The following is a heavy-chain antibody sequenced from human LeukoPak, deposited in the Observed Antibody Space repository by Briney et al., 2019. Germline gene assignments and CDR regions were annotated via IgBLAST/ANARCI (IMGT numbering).Heavy chain of an antibody. CDR1: GGSFSGYY. D-gene: IGHD6-13*01. CDR3: ARTYSSSWFDY. J-gene: IGHJ4*02. V-gene: IGHV4-34*01. Sequence: SETLSLTCAVYGGSFSGYYWSWIRQPPGKGLEWIGEINHSGSTNYNPSLKSRVTISVDTSKNQFSLKLSSVTAADTAVYYCARTYSSSWFDYWGQGTLVTVSS. CDR2: INHSGST.